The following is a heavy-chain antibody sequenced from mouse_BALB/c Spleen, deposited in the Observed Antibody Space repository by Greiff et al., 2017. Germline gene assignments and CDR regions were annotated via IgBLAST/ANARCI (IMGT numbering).Heavy chain of an antibody. Sequence: VQLKQSGPELVKPGASVKMSCKASGYTFTSYVMHWVKQKPGQGLEWIGYINPYNDGTKYNEKFKGKATLTSDKSSSTAYMELSSLTSEDSAVYYCARSGLWLPIWYFDVWGAGTTVTVSS. D-gene: IGHD2-2*01. CDR2: INPYNDGT. CDR1: GYTFTSYV. V-gene: IGHV1-14*01. CDR3: ARSGLWLPIWYFDV. J-gene: IGHJ1*01.